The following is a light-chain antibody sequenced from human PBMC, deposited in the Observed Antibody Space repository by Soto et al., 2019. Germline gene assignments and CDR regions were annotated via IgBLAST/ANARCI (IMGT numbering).Light chain of an antibody. CDR2: EGN. CDR1: SGSIASNY. Sequence: NFMLTQPHSVSESPGKTVTISCTRSSGSIASNYVHWYQQRPGSSPTTVIYEGNHRPSGVPDRFSGSIDSSSNSASLTISGLETEDEADYYCQSYGSSNFWVFGGGTKLTVL. V-gene: IGLV6-57*01. CDR3: QSYGSSNFWV. J-gene: IGLJ3*02.